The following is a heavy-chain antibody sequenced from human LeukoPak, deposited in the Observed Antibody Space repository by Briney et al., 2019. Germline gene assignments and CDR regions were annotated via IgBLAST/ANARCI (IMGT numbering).Heavy chain of an antibody. Sequence: GGSLRLSCAASGFTFDDYAMHWVRQAPGKGLERVSGISWNSGSIGYADSVKGRFTISRDNSKSTLYLQMNSLRAEDTAVYYCSGYNWFDPWGQGTLVTVSS. D-gene: IGHD3-22*01. CDR1: GFTFDDYA. V-gene: IGHV3-9*01. CDR2: ISWNSGSI. CDR3: SGYNWFDP. J-gene: IGHJ5*02.